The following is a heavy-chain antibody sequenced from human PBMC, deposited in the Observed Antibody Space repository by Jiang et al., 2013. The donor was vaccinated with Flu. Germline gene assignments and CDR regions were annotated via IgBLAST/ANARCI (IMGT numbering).Heavy chain of an antibody. D-gene: IGHD4/OR15-4a*01. CDR3: ARDQADYGDDAFDI. CDR1: GASMDSGGYY. CDR2: TSFSGRT. J-gene: IGHJ3*02. V-gene: IGHV4-31*03. Sequence: PGLVKPSQTLSLTCSVSGASMDSGGYYWNWIRQLPGKGLEWIGYTSFSGRTYYNPSLKSRVSISVDTSNKQFSLNLRSVTAADTAVYYCARDQADYGDDAFDIWGQGTMVTVSS.